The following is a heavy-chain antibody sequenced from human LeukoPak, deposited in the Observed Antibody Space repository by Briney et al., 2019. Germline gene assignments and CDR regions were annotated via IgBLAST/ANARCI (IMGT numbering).Heavy chain of an antibody. CDR3: ARYIWGSYPTFEDY. Sequence: SVTLSLTCTASGGSISSYYWSWIRQPPGKGLEWIGYISYSGSTNYNPSLKSRVTISVDTSKNQLSLKLNSVTAADTAVYYCARYIWGSYPTFEDYWGQGSLVTVSS. CDR2: ISYSGST. J-gene: IGHJ4*02. D-gene: IGHD3-16*02. V-gene: IGHV4-59*01. CDR1: GGSISSYY.